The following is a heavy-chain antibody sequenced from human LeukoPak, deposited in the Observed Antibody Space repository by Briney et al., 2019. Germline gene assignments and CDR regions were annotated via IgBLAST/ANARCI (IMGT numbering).Heavy chain of an antibody. J-gene: IGHJ5*01. Sequence: GGSLRLSCAASGFTVSGTHMSWVRQAPGKGLEWVSAMYTGGTTYYADSVTGRFTVSRDTSRSTLFLHVDSLRAEDTAVYYCAKDEVTSGGGLASWGQGTLVIVSS. D-gene: IGHD2-21*02. CDR1: GFTVSGTH. V-gene: IGHV3-53*01. CDR2: MYTGGTT. CDR3: AKDEVTSGGGLAS.